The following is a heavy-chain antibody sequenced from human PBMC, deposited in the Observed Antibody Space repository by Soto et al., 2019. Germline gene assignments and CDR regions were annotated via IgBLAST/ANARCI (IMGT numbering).Heavy chain of an antibody. CDR2: ISSSSSYI. CDR1: GFTFSSYS. V-gene: IGHV3-21*01. J-gene: IGHJ4*02. D-gene: IGHD6-19*01. CDR3: ARSLTAWSQISSGNLDY. Sequence: EVQLVESGGGLVKPGGSLRLSCAASGFTFSSYSMNWFRQAPGKGLEWVSSISSSSSYIYYADSVKGRFTISRDNAKNSLYLQMNSLRAEDTAVYYCARSLTAWSQISSGNLDYWGQGTLVTVSS.